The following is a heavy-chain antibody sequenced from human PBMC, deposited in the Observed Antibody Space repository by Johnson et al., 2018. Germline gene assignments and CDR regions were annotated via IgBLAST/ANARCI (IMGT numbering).Heavy chain of an antibody. Sequence: QVQLQESGPGLVKPSETLSLTCTVSGGSISSSSYYWGWIRQPPGKGLEWIGSIYYSGSTYYNPSLKSRVTISVDTSKNQFSLKLSSVTAADPAVYYCARRPDPYYSYGMDVWGQGTTVTVSS. J-gene: IGHJ6*02. CDR1: GGSISSSSYY. CDR3: ARRPDPYYSYGMDV. CDR2: IYYSGST. V-gene: IGHV4-39*01.